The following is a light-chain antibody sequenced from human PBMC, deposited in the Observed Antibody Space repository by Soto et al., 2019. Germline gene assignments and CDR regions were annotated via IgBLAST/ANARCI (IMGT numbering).Light chain of an antibody. CDR2: GAS. V-gene: IGKV3-20*01. CDR3: QQYGSSPPIT. CDR1: QSVSSN. Sequence: EIVMTQSPATLSLSPGERATLSCMASQSVSSNLAWYQQKPGQAPRLLIYGASSRATGIPDRFSGSGSGTDFTLTNSRLEPEDFAVYYCQQYGSSPPITFGQGTRLEIK. J-gene: IGKJ5*01.